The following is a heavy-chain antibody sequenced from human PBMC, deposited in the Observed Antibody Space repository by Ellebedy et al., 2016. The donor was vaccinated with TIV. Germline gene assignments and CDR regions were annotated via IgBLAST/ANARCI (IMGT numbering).Heavy chain of an antibody. CDR3: ARDRYYDSSGSPPAY. CDR2: VSGSGGSA. CDR1: GFTFSSYW. D-gene: IGHD3-22*01. J-gene: IGHJ4*02. V-gene: IGHV3-23*01. Sequence: PGGSLRLSCAASGFTFSSYWMSRVRQAPGKGLEWVSGVSGSGGSAYHADSVKGRFTISRDNSKNTLYLQMNSLRAEDTAVYYCARDRYYDSSGSPPAYWGQGTLVTVSS.